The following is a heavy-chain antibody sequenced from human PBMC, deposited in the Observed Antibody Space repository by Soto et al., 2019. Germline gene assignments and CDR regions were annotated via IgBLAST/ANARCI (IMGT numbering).Heavy chain of an antibody. J-gene: IGHJ4*02. CDR3: ARDLRGRYCSGGSCSEYYFDY. CDR1: GGSITSYY. CDR2: IFYSGIT. D-gene: IGHD2-15*01. Sequence: SETLSLTCTVSGGSITSYYWSWIRQPPGQGLEWVGYIFYSGITNYNPSLKSRVTMSVDTSKNQFSLKLSSVTAADTAVYYCARDLRGRYCSGGSCSEYYFDYWGQGTLVTVSS. V-gene: IGHV4-59*12.